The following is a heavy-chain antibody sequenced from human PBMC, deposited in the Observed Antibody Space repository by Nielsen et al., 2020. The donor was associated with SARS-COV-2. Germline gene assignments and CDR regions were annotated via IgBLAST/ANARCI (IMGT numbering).Heavy chain of an antibody. D-gene: IGHD5-18*01. J-gene: IGHJ4*03. CDR3: AKGQYGYGNIFDY. CDR2: LTGDSGRV. V-gene: IGHV3-9*01. Sequence: SLKISCAASGFTFLDYAMYWVRQPPGKGLEWVASLTGDSGRVAYADSVKGRFTISRDNSKNTLYLQMNSLRAEDTALYYCAKGQYGYGNIFDYWGQGTTVTVSS. CDR1: GFTFLDYA.